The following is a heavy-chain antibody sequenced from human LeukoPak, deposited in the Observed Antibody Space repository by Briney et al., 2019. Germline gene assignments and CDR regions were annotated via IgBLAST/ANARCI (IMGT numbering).Heavy chain of an antibody. J-gene: IGHJ4*02. CDR2: IRYDGSDK. D-gene: IGHD3-10*01. CDR1: VFTFSSYG. CDR3: AKDPHYYGSGSYYKAVDY. V-gene: IGHV3-30*02. Sequence: GGSLRLSCAASVFTFSSYGIHWVRQAPGKGLEWVALIRYDGSDKYYADSVKGRFTISRDNSKNTLYLQMNSLRAEDTAVYYCAKDPHYYGSGSYYKAVDYWGQGTLVTVSS.